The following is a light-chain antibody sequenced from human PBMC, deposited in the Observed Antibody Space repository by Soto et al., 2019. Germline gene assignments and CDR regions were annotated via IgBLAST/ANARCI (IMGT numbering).Light chain of an antibody. J-gene: IGKJ3*01. CDR1: QSISSSY. CDR2: GAS. CDR3: QQYSSSPPEFT. Sequence: EIVLTQSPGTLSLSPGERATLSCRASQSISSSYLAWYQQRTGQAPRLLIFGASYRATGIPDRFSGSGSGTDFTLTISRLEPEDFAVYYCQQYSSSPPEFTFGRGTRVDSK. V-gene: IGKV3-20*01.